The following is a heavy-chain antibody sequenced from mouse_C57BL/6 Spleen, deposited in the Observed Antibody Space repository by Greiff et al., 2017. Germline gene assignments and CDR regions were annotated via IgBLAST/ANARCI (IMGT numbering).Heavy chain of an antibody. D-gene: IGHD2-5*01. CDR3: ARGSNYPYYYAMDY. V-gene: IGHV3-6*01. CDR1: GYSITSGYY. J-gene: IGHJ4*01. CDR2: ISYDGSN. Sequence: VQLQQSGPGLVKPSQSLSLTCSVTGYSITSGYYWNWIRQFPGNKLEWMGYISYDGSNNYNPSLKNRISITRDTSKNQFFLKLNSVTTEDTATYYCARGSNYPYYYAMDYWGQGTSVTVSS.